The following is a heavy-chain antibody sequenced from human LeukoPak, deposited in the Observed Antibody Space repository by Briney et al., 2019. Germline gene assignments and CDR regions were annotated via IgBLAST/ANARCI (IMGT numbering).Heavy chain of an antibody. Sequence: GASVKVSCKASGGTFSSYAISWVRQAPGQGLEWMGGIIPIFGTANYAQKFQGRVTITADKSTSTAYMELSSLRSEDTAVYYCARDKYFDWLLQNVGFDIWGQGTMVTVSS. CDR2: IIPIFGTA. D-gene: IGHD3-9*01. V-gene: IGHV1-69*06. J-gene: IGHJ3*02. CDR1: GGTFSSYA. CDR3: ARDKYFDWLLQNVGFDI.